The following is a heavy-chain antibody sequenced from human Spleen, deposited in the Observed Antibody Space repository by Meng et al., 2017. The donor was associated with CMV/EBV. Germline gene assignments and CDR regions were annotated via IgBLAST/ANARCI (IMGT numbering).Heavy chain of an antibody. CDR2: INTNSVGT. J-gene: IGHJ4*02. V-gene: IGHV1-2*02. D-gene: IGHD1-26*01. CDR1: GYTFTGYF. Sequence: SGYTFTGYFMHWVRQAPGQGLEWMGLINTNSVGTHYTQTFQGRVTMTRDTSINTVFLELTSLTSDDTAVYSCARKAGANGRGFDYWGQGTLVTVSS. CDR3: ARKAGANGRGFDY.